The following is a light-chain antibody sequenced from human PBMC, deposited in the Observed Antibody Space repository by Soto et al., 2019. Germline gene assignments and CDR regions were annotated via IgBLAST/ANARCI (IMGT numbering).Light chain of an antibody. CDR3: QQYGSSPKT. CDR1: QSVSNS. CDR2: DVS. J-gene: IGKJ1*01. Sequence: EIVLTQSPATLSLSPGERVTLSCRASQSVSNSLAWYQQKPGQPPRLLIYDVSNRATGIPARFSGSGSGTDFTLTITSLEPEDFAVYYCQQYGSSPKTFGQGTKVDIK. V-gene: IGKV3-11*01.